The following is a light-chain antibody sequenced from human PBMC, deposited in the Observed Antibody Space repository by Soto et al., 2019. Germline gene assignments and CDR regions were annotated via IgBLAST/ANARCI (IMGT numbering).Light chain of an antibody. Sequence: EIVLTQSPATLSLSPGEGATLSCRASQSVGSYLAWYQKKSGQPPRLLIYDASKRATDIPARFRGSGSGTDFTLTISSLAPEDFAIYSCQQCNSWPLTFVGGTKVEI. V-gene: IGKV3-11*01. J-gene: IGKJ4*01. CDR1: QSVGSY. CDR3: QQCNSWPLT. CDR2: DAS.